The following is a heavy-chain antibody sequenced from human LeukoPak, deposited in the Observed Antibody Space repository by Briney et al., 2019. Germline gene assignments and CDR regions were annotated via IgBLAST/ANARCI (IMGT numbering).Heavy chain of an antibody. V-gene: IGHV1-46*01. J-gene: IGHJ5*02. CDR3: ARASWDIVVVPAAIGGWFDP. CDR2: INPSGGST. CDR1: GYTFTSYY. D-gene: IGHD2-2*01. Sequence: ASVKVSCKASGYTFTSYYMHWVRQPPGQGLEWMGIINPSGGSTSYAQKFQGRVTMTRDMSTSTVYMELSSLRSEDTAVYYCARASWDIVVVPAAIGGWFDPWGQGTLVTVSS.